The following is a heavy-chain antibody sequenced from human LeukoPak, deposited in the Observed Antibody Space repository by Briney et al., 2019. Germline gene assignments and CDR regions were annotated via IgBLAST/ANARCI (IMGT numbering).Heavy chain of an antibody. CDR3: AREWVKDIVVVVAATNWFDP. CDR2: INHSGST. Sequence: SETLSLTCAVYGGSFSGYYWSWIRQPPGKGLEWIGEINHSGSTNYNPSLKSRVTISVDTSKNQFSLKLSFVIAADTAVYYCAREWVKDIVVVVAATNWFDPWGQGTLVTVSS. CDR1: GGSFSGYY. V-gene: IGHV4-34*01. D-gene: IGHD2-15*01. J-gene: IGHJ5*02.